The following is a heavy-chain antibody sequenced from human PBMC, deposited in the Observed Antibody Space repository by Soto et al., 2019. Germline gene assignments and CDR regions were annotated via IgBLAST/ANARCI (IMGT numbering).Heavy chain of an antibody. V-gene: IGHV5-51*01. Sequence: PGESRKISCXTSGYVFSNYWIAWVRQMPGEGLEWMGIIYPGDSDTRYRPSFIGQVTISADRSINTAFLQWTSLKASDSGIYFCARQDSHAYFSFDSWGQGTVVTVSS. CDR2: IYPGDSDT. CDR1: GYVFSNYW. CDR3: ARQDSHAYFSFDS. D-gene: IGHD3-16*01. J-gene: IGHJ4*02.